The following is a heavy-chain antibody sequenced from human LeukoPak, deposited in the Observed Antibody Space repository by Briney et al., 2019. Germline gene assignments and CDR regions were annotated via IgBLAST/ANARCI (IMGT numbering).Heavy chain of an antibody. V-gene: IGHV3-64*01. D-gene: IGHD3-22*01. CDR1: GFTFSSYA. J-gene: IGHJ4*02. Sequence: GGSLRLSCAASGFTFSSYAMHWVRQAPGKGLEYVSAISSNGGSTYYANSVKGRFTISRDNSKNTLYLQMGSLRAEDMAVYYCARDHYDSSGSYYFDYWGQGTLDTVSS. CDR2: ISSNGGST. CDR3: ARDHYDSSGSYYFDY.